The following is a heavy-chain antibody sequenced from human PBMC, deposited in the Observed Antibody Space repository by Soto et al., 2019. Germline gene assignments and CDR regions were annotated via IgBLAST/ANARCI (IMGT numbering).Heavy chain of an antibody. CDR3: ARVGSIAARNFDY. D-gene: IGHD6-6*01. CDR2: ISSSSSYI. J-gene: IGHJ4*02. CDR1: GFTFSSYS. Sequence: GGSLRLSCAASGFTFSSYSMNWVRQAPGKGLEWVSSISSSSSYIYYADSVKGRFTISRDNAKNSLYLQMNSLRAEDTAVYYCARVGSIAARNFDYWGQGTLVTVSS. V-gene: IGHV3-21*01.